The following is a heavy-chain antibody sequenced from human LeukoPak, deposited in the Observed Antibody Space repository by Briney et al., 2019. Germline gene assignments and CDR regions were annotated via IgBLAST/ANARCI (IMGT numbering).Heavy chain of an antibody. CDR1: GFTFSSYA. CDR3: ARAIAAAGGLEN. J-gene: IGHJ4*02. CDR2: ISGSGGST. D-gene: IGHD6-13*01. V-gene: IGHV3-23*01. Sequence: GGSLRLSCAASGFTFSSYAMSWVRRAPGKGLEWVSAISGSGGSTYYADSVKGRFTISRDNSKNTLYLQMNSLRAEDTAVYYCARAIAAAGGLENSGQGTLVTVSS.